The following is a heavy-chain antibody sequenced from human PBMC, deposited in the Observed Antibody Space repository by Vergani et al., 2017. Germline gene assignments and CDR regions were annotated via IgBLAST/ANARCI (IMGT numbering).Heavy chain of an antibody. J-gene: IGHJ4*03. V-gene: IGHV4-59*01. CDR1: GGSLSGYY. CDR2: VEDSGYF. Sequence: QVQLQESGPGLVRPSETLSLTCTVSGGSLSGYYWNWIRQTPGEGLEWIGYVEDSGYFNYNPSLKTRVSMSSDTSNNQFSLMLSSVTVADTAVYYCARSIGSRNQPDDFDIWGQGTLGTVSS. D-gene: IGHD1-14*01. CDR3: ARSIGSRNQPDDFDI.